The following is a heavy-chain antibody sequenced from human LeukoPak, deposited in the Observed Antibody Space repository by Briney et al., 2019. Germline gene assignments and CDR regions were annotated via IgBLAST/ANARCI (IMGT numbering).Heavy chain of an antibody. CDR2: INHSGST. CDR3: ARGRALGYCSSTSCYRGPSYYYYGMDV. CDR1: GGSFSGYY. V-gene: IGHV4-34*01. J-gene: IGHJ6*02. Sequence: SETLSFTCAVYGGSFSGYYWSWIRQPPGKGLEWIGEINHSGSTNYNPSLKSRVTISVDTSKNQFSLKLSSVTAADTAVYYCARGRALGYCSSTSCYRGPSYYYYGMDVWGQGTTVPVSS. D-gene: IGHD2-2*01.